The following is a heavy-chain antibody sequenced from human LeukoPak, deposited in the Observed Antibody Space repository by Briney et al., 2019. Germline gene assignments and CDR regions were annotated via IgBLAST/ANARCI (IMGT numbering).Heavy chain of an antibody. CDR3: ARALVRARDGFDP. J-gene: IGHJ5*02. V-gene: IGHV1-69*04. Sequence: ASVKVSCKASGGTFSSYAIGWVRQAPGQGLEWMGRIIPILVIANYAQKFQCRVTTTADKSTSTADMELSSLRSEDTAVYYCARALVRARDGFDPWGQGTLVTVSS. CDR2: IIPILVIA. CDR1: GGTFSSYA. D-gene: IGHD3-10*01.